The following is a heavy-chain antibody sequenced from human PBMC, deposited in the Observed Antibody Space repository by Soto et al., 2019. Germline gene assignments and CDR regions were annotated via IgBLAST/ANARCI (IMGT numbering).Heavy chain of an antibody. D-gene: IGHD2-2*01. CDR3: AKVRPMSDCTSTSCLGAFDI. Sequence: EEQLLESGGGLVRPGGSLRLYCAASAFTFSSYALNWVRQAPGKGLEWVAAITDSADTTYYADSVKGRFTISRDNSKNTLYLRMNSLRAEDTSVYYCAKVRPMSDCTSTSCLGAFDIWGQGTMVTVS. V-gene: IGHV3-23*01. CDR1: AFTFSSYA. J-gene: IGHJ3*02. CDR2: ITDSADTT.